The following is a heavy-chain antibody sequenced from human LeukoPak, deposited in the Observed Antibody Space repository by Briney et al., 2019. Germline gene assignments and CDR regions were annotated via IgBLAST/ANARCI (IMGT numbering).Heavy chain of an antibody. V-gene: IGHV3-7*01. CDR1: GFTFSNYR. CDR3: ARDLGYYATDY. J-gene: IGHJ4*02. CDR2: IGPGGDGE. Sequence: PGGSLRLSCAASGFTFSNYRMDWVRQAPGKGLEWVANIGPGGDGEHYVDPVMGRFTISRDSGKNSIYLQMDSLRDEDTAVYYCARDLGYYATDYWGQGTLVTVSS. D-gene: IGHD2-2*01.